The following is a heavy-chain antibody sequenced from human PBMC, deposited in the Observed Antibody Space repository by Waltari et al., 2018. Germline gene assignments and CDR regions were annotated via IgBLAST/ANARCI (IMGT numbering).Heavy chain of an antibody. Sequence: QVQLQESGPGLVKPSQTLSLTCTVSGGSIRSGDYYWSWIRQPPGKGLEWIGYIYYSGSTYYNPSLKSRVTISVDTSKNQFSLKLSSVTAADTAVYYCARRHHTRYIGNKNWFDPWGQGTLVTVSS. V-gene: IGHV4-30-4*08. J-gene: IGHJ5*02. CDR1: GGSIRSGDYY. CDR3: ARRHHTRYIGNKNWFDP. D-gene: IGHD1-26*01. CDR2: IYYSGST.